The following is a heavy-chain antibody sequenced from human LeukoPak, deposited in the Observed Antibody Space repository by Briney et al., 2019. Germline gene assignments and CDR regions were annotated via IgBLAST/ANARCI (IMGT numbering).Heavy chain of an antibody. CDR2: IKEDGSEK. V-gene: IGHV3-7*01. D-gene: IGHD5/OR15-5a*01. J-gene: IGHJ4*02. CDR1: RFTFSNYW. CDR3: ARDGHYTIYELRFDY. Sequence: PGGSLRLSCGASRFTFSNYWMSWVRQAPGKGLEWVANIKEDGSEKYCVDSLKGRFTISRDNAENSLYLQMNSLRAEDTGVYYCARDGHYTIYELRFDYWGQGALVTVSS.